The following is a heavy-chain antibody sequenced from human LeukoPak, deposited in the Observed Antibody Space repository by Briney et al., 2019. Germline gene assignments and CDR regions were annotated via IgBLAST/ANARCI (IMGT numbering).Heavy chain of an antibody. J-gene: IGHJ6*02. Sequence: GGSLRLSCAASGFTFSSYSMNWVRQAPGKGMEWVSYISSSSSTIYYADSVKGRFTISRDNAKNSLYLQMNSLRAEDTAVYYCAREGGYYDSSGYYPFWYYYYGMDVWGQGTTVTVSS. CDR2: ISSSSSTI. CDR1: GFTFSSYS. V-gene: IGHV3-48*01. CDR3: AREGGYYDSSGYYPFWYYYYGMDV. D-gene: IGHD3-22*01.